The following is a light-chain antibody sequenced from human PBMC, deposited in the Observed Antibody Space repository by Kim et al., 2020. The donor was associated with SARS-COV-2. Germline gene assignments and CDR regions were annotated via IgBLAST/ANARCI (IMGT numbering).Light chain of an antibody. CDR1: ALPKQY. CDR2: EDT. CDR3: QSADSSDTFWV. Sequence: PEQTARITCSGEALPKQYAYWFQQKPGQAPVVLIYEDTARPSGIPERFSGSTSGTTVTLTISAVQAEDEADYYCQSADSSDTFWVFGGGTKLTVL. J-gene: IGLJ3*02. V-gene: IGLV3-25*03.